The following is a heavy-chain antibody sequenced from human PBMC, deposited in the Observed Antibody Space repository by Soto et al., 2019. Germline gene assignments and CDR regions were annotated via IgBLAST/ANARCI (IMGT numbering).Heavy chain of an antibody. CDR3: ARRVFEAPYGMDV. Sequence: SETLSLTCTVSGGSISSSSYYWGWIRQPPGKGLEWIGSIYYSGSTYYNPSLKSRVTISVDTSKNQFSLKLSSVTAADTAVYYCARRVFEAPYGMDVWGQGTTVTVSS. D-gene: IGHD3-3*01. CDR1: GGSISSSSYY. J-gene: IGHJ6*02. V-gene: IGHV4-39*01. CDR2: IYYSGST.